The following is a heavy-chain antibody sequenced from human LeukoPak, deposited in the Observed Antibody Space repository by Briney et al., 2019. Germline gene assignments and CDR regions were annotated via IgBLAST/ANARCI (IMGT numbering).Heavy chain of an antibody. J-gene: IGHJ3*02. Sequence: GGSLRLSCAASGFTVSSNYMSWVRQAPGKGLEWVSVIYSGGSTYYADSVKGRFTISRDNSKNTLYLQTNSLRAEDTAVYYCSNRFGELQDAFDIWGQGTMVTVSS. D-gene: IGHD3-10*01. CDR3: SNRFGELQDAFDI. CDR1: GFTVSSNY. V-gene: IGHV3-53*01. CDR2: IYSGGST.